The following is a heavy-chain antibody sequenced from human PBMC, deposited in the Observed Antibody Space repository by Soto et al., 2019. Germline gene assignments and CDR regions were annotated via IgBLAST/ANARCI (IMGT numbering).Heavy chain of an antibody. CDR2: IYSGGST. Sequence: ESGGGLIQPGGSLRLSCAASGFTVSSNYMSWVRQAPGKGLEWVSVIYSGGSTYYADSVKGRFTISRDNSKNTLYLQMNSLRAEDTAVYYCARGVRQLVPLDSAWYFDLWGRGTLVTVSS. CDR3: ARGVRQLVPLDSAWYFDL. D-gene: IGHD6-13*01. J-gene: IGHJ2*01. CDR1: GFTVSSNY. V-gene: IGHV3-53*01.